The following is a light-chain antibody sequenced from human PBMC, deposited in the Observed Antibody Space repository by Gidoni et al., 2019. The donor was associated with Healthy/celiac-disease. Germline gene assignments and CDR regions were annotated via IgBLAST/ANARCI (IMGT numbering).Light chain of an antibody. J-gene: IGKJ4*01. CDR1: QSVSSN. CDR3: QQYNNWPLT. V-gene: IGKV3-15*01. Sequence: EIVMTQSPATLSVSPGERDTLSCRASQSVSSNLAWYQQKPGQAPRLLIYGASTRATGIPARFRGSGSGTEFTLTISSLQSEDFAVYYCQQYNNWPLTFGGGTKVEIK. CDR2: GAS.